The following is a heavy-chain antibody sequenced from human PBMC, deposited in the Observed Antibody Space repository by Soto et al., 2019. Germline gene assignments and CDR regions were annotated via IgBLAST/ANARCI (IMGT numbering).Heavy chain of an antibody. CDR1: GYSFTNYG. V-gene: IGHV1-18*01. J-gene: IGHJ5*02. CDR3: ARVIPGAEAWFGP. CDR2: ISAYTDNP. D-gene: IGHD2-2*01. Sequence: ASVKVSCKGAGYSFTNYGGTWVRQAPGQGLEWMGWISAYTDNPNYAQKFQGRVTMTIDTSTTTAYMDLRSLTSDDTAVYYCARVIPGAEAWFGPWGQGTLVTVSS.